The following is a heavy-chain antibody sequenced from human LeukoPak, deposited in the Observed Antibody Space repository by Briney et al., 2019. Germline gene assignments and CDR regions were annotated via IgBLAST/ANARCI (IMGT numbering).Heavy chain of an antibody. V-gene: IGHV4-39*07. D-gene: IGHD6-13*01. Sequence: PSETLSLTCTVSGGSISSSSYYWGWIRQPPGKGLEWIGEIIHSGSTNYNPSLKSRVTISVDTSKNQFSLKLSSVTAADTAVYYCARGFYSSSWYFSPKFDYWGQGTLVTVSS. J-gene: IGHJ4*02. CDR1: GGSISSSSYY. CDR2: IIHSGST. CDR3: ARGFYSSSWYFSPKFDY.